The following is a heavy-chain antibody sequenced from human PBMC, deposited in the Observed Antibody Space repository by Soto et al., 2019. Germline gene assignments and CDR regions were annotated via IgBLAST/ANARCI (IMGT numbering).Heavy chain of an antibody. Sequence: LRLSCAASGFTFSSYSMNWVRQAPGKGLEWVSYISSSSGTIYYADSVKGRFTISRDNAKNSLYLQMNSLRDEDTAVYYCARDGRKVAGNRPHAFDIWGQGTMVTVSS. CDR1: GFTFSSYS. CDR2: ISSSSGTI. CDR3: ARDGRKVAGNRPHAFDI. V-gene: IGHV3-48*02. J-gene: IGHJ3*02. D-gene: IGHD6-19*01.